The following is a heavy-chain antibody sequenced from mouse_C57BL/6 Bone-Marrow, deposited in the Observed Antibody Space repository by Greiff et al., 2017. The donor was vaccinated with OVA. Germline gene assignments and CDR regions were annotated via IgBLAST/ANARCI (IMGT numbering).Heavy chain of an antibody. CDR1: GYTFTNYW. CDR3: VRGGDFDWMAY. CDR2: IYPGGGYT. J-gene: IGHJ3*01. V-gene: IGHV1-63*01. Sequence: VQLQQSGAELVRPGTSVKLSCKASGYTFTNYWIGWAKQRPGHGLAWIGVIYPGGGYTNYNEKFKGKATLTADKSSSTAYMQFSSLTSEDSAIYYCVRGGDFDWMAYWGQGTLVTVSA.